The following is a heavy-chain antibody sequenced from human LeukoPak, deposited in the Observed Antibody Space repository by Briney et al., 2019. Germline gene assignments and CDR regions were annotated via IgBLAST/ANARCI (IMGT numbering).Heavy chain of an antibody. CDR3: AKEVPGPGWYTVDY. CDR1: GFTFSTYA. V-gene: IGHV3-23*01. J-gene: IGHJ4*02. CDR2: MSTVSRT. Sequence: PGGSLILSCAASGFTFSTYALGWFRQAPGKGLEWVSAMSTVSRTYYADSVKGRFAISRDNSKNTLFLNMNSLRAEDTAVYYCAKEVPGPGWYTVDYWGQGTLVTVSS. D-gene: IGHD6-19*01.